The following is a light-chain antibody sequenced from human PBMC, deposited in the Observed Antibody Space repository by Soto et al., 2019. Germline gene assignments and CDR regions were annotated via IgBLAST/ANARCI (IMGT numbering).Light chain of an antibody. V-gene: IGLV2-14*01. CDR2: EVS. CDR3: SSYTSSATLV. CDR1: SSDVGAYNY. J-gene: IGLJ2*01. Sequence: QSALTQPASVSGSPGQSITISCTGTSSDVGAYNYVSWYQQNPGKAPKLMIYEVSNRPSGVSNRFSGSKSGNTASLTISGFQAEDEADYYCSSYTSSATLVFGGGTQLTVL.